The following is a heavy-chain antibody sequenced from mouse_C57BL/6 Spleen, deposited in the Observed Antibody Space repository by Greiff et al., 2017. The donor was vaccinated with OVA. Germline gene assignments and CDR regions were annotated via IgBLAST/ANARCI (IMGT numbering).Heavy chain of an antibody. CDR1: GYSFTSYY. Sequence: QVQLKESGPELVKPGASVKISCKASGYSFTSYYIHWVKQRPGQGLEWIGWIYPGSGNTKYNEKFKGKATLTADTSSSTAYMQLSSLTSEDSAVYCCARVGDGRYFDYWGQGTTLTVSS. D-gene: IGHD2-3*01. CDR2: IYPGSGNT. V-gene: IGHV1-66*01. CDR3: ARVGDGRYFDY. J-gene: IGHJ2*01.